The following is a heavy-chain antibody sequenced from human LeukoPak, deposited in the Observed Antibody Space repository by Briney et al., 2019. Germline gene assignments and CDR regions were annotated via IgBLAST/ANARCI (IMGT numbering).Heavy chain of an antibody. CDR3: AGGYSGYGYRLRKPPGY. V-gene: IGHV4-38-2*01. Sequence: SETLSLTCAVSGYSISSGYYWGWIRQPPGKGLEWIGSIYHSGSTNYNPSLKSRVTISVDTSKNQFSLKLSSVTAADTAVYYCAGGYSGYGYRLRKPPGYWGQGTLVTVSS. CDR2: IYHSGST. J-gene: IGHJ4*02. D-gene: IGHD5-12*01. CDR1: GYSISSGYY.